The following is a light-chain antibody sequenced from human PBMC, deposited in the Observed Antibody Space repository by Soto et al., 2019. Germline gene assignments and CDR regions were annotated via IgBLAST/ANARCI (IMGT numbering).Light chain of an antibody. V-gene: IGKV1-9*01. CDR3: QQLNSFPIT. Sequence: DIQLTQSQSFLSASVGDRVTITCRASQGISSYLAWYQQKPGKAPKLLIYAASTLQSGVPSRFSGSGSGTEFTLTISSLQPEDFATYYCQQLNSFPITFGQGTRLEIK. CDR2: AAS. CDR1: QGISSY. J-gene: IGKJ5*01.